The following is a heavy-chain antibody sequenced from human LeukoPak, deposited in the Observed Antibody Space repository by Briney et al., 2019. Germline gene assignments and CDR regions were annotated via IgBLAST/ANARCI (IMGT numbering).Heavy chain of an antibody. CDR1: GFTFSRYG. Sequence: GGSLRLFCAASGFTFSRYGMHWVRQDPGKGLEWVSVISYDGSNNYYAESVKGRFTISREDSKNTLYLQMNSLRVEDTALYDCAKDLGTAARLVYWGQGTLVTVSS. D-gene: IGHD6-6*01. J-gene: IGHJ4*02. CDR2: ISYDGSNN. V-gene: IGHV3-30*18. CDR3: AKDLGTAARLVY.